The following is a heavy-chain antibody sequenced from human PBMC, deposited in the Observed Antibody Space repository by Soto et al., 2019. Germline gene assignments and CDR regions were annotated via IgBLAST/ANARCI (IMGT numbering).Heavy chain of an antibody. CDR1: GYPVTAYY. CDR3: ARGGGVGVAGSAAFDM. CDR2: INPATGAA. V-gene: IGHV1-2*02. J-gene: IGHJ3*02. D-gene: IGHD3-3*01. Sequence: QLHLVQSGAVVKKPGASVTVSCSASGYPVTAYYMHWVRQAPGRGLEWMGGINPATGAAKYTQTFQGRVTMTRDTATSTVFMELSGLMSEDTAVFYCARGGGVGVAGSAAFDMWGQGTLVTVSS.